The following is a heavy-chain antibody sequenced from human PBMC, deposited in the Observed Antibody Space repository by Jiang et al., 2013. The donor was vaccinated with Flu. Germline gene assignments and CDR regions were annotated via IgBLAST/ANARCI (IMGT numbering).Heavy chain of an antibody. Sequence: QTLSLTCAISGDSVSSNGAAWNWFRQSPSRGLEWLGRTYYRSTWSNDYAVSVKSRISISPDTSKNLFSLHLSSVTPDDTAVYYCARDYNWNFDCWGQGTLVTVSS. CDR3: ARDYNWNFDC. CDR1: GDSVSSNGAA. V-gene: IGHV6-1*01. D-gene: IGHD1-1*01. J-gene: IGHJ4*02. CDR2: TYYRSTWSN.